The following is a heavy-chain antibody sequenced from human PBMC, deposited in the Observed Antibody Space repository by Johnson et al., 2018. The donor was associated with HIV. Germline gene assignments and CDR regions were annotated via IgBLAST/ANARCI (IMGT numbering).Heavy chain of an antibody. CDR2: IDWNGGSS. Sequence: VQLVESGGGVVQPGRSLRLSCAASGFTFSIYAMHWVRQAPGKGLEWVSGIDWNGGSSGYADSVKGQFTISRDNAKNSLYLQMNSLRAEDTALYYCAKDNMVGANHDAFGIWGQGTMVTVSS. CDR1: GFTFSIYA. V-gene: IGHV3-20*04. CDR3: AKDNMVGANHDAFGI. D-gene: IGHD1-26*01. J-gene: IGHJ3*02.